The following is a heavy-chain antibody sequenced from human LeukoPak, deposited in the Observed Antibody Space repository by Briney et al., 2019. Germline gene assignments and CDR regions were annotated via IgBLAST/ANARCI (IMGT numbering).Heavy chain of an antibody. J-gene: IGHJ5*02. Sequence: ASVKVSCKASGFTFSGHYMHWVRQAPGQGLEWMGWINPNTGRTEYAQKFQGRVTMTRDTSISTAYMYLSRLRSDDAAVYYCARDAELAYCGGDCCSGWYDPWGQGTLVTVSS. CDR2: INPNTGRT. CDR1: GFTFSGHY. CDR3: ARDAELAYCGGDCCSGWYDP. V-gene: IGHV1-2*02. D-gene: IGHD2-21*02.